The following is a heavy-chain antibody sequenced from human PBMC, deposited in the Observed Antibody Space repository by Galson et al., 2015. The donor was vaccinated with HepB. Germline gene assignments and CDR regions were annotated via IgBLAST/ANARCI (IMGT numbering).Heavy chain of an antibody. CDR3: VHGYFFDN. CDR1: GFTFSSYA. V-gene: IGHV3-23*01. Sequence: SLRLSCAASGFTFSSYAMSWVRQAPGKGLEWVSTIGDSGDRTWYAGSVKGRFTISRDNSKNTLVLQLNSLRAEDTAVYYCVHGYFFDNWGQGTLLTVSS. J-gene: IGHJ4*02. CDR2: IGDSGDRT.